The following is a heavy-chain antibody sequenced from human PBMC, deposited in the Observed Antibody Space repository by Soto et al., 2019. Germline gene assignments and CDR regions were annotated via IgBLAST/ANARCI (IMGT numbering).Heavy chain of an antibody. CDR1: GGSFSGYY. V-gene: IGHV4-34*01. J-gene: IGHJ4*02. CDR3: ARCYDSSGYYTHYFDY. CDR2: INHSGST. Sequence: SETLSLTCAVYGGSFSGYYWSWIRQPPGKGLEWIGEINHSGSTNYNPSLKSRVTISVDTSKNQFSLKLSSVTAADTAVYYCARCYDSSGYYTHYFDYWGQGTLVTVSS. D-gene: IGHD3-22*01.